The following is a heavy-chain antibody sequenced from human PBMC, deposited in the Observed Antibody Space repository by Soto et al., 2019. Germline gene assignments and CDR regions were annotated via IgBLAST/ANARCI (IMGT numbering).Heavy chain of an antibody. CDR3: ASGIYYYYYGMDV. J-gene: IGHJ6*02. D-gene: IGHD1-1*01. CDR2: ISYDGSNK. V-gene: IGHV3-30-3*01. CDR1: GFTFSSYA. Sequence: QVQLVESGGGVVQPGRSLRLSCAASGFTFSSYAMHWVRQAPGMGLEWVAVISYDGSNKYYADSVKGRFTISRDNSKNTLYLQMNSLRAEDTAVYYCASGIYYYYYGMDVWGQGTTVTVSS.